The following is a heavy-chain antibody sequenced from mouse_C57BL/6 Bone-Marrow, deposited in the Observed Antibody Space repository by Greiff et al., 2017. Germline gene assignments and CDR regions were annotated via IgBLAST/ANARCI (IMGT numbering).Heavy chain of an antibody. CDR2: INSDGGSI. CDR1: EYEFPSHD. D-gene: IGHD3-2*02. J-gene: IGHJ3*01. Sequence: EVPLVESGGGLVQPGESLKLSCESNEYEFPSHDMSWVRKTPEKRLELVAAINSDGGSIYYPDTMERRFIISRDNTKNTLYLQMSSLRSEDTALYYCAIDSSGYAFAYWGQGTLVTVSA. CDR3: AIDSSGYAFAY. V-gene: IGHV5-2*01.